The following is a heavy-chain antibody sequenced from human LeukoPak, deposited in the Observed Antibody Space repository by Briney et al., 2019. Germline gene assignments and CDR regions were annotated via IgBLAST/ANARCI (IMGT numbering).Heavy chain of an antibody. D-gene: IGHD1-14*01. V-gene: IGHV3-33*08. CDR2: IWYDGSNK. CDR1: GFTFSSYA. Sequence: GGSLRLSCTASGFTFSSYAMNWVRQAPGKGLEWVAVIWYDGSNKYYADSVKGRFTISRDNSKNTLYLQMNSLRAEDTAVYYCARDSVSPRTRRQFKPGYCHYGMDVWGQGTTVTVSS. J-gene: IGHJ6*02. CDR3: ARDSVSPRTRRQFKPGYCHYGMDV.